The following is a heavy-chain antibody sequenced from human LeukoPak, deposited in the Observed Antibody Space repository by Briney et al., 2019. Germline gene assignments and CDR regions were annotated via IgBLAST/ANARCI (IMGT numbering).Heavy chain of an antibody. CDR3: ARGDQEATYMFHL. CDR1: GFTVSSFW. CDR2: INSDGSSA. J-gene: IGHJ4*02. V-gene: IGHV3-74*01. D-gene: IGHD5-24*01. Sequence: LAGGSLRLSCAAAGFTVSSFWMHWVRHAPGKGLVWVSRINSDGSSASYADSVKGRFPISRDNAKNSLSLQMNSLRAEDTAVYYCARGDQEATYMFHLWGQGTLVTVSS.